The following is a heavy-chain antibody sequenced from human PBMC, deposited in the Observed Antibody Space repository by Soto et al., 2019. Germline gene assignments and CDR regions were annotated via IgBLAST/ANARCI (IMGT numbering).Heavy chain of an antibody. J-gene: IGHJ4*02. D-gene: IGHD6-13*01. CDR3: ARVKLTIAAAGTPHYFDY. V-gene: IGHV4-31*03. CDR2: IYYSGST. CDR1: GGSISSGGYY. Sequence: SETLSLTCTVSGGSISSGGYYWSWIRQHPGKGLEWIGYIYYSGSTYYNPSLKSRVTISVDTSKNQFSLKLSSVTAADTAVYYCARVKLTIAAAGTPHYFDYWGQGTLVTVSS.